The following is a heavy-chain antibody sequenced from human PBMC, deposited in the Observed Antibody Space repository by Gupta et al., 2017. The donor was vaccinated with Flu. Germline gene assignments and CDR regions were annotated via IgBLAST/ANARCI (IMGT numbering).Heavy chain of an antibody. J-gene: IGHJ6*02. V-gene: IGHV4-34*01. D-gene: IGHD6-6*01. CDR3: ARGRSIAARRRDYYYYGMDV. CDR2: IKHSGST. Sequence: QVQLQQWGAGLLKPSETLSLTCAVYGGSFSGYYWSWIRQPPGKGLEWIGEIKHSGSTNYNPSLKSRVTISVDTSKNQFSLKLSSVTAADTAVYYCARGRSIAARRRDYYYYGMDVWGQGTTVTVSS. CDR1: GGSFSGYY.